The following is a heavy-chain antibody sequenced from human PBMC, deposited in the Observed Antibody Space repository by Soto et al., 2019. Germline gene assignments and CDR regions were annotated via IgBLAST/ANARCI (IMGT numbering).Heavy chain of an antibody. D-gene: IGHD6-13*01. J-gene: IGHJ4*02. CDR3: ARSGLSQTAALDY. Sequence: GSLRLSCAASGVTVSSNYMSWVRQAPGKGLEWVSVIYSGGSTYYADSVKGRFTISRDNSKNTLYLQMNSLRAEDTAVYYCARSGLSQTAALDYWGQGTLVTVSS. CDR2: IYSGGST. V-gene: IGHV3-53*01. CDR1: GVTVSSNY.